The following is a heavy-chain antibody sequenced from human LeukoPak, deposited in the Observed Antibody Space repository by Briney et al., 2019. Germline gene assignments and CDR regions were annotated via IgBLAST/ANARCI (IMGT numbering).Heavy chain of an antibody. CDR3: AKDAQRGFDYSNSLEH. V-gene: IGHV3-33*03. CDR1: GFTFNNYG. CDR2: IWHDGDTK. J-gene: IGHJ4*02. D-gene: IGHD4-11*01. Sequence: PGGSLRLSCEASGFTFNNYGMHWVRQAPGKGLEWVAVIWHDGDTKFYADSVKGRFTISRDKSKNTLYLEMNSLRAEDTAAYYCAKDAQRGFDYSNSLEHWGQGSLVTVSS.